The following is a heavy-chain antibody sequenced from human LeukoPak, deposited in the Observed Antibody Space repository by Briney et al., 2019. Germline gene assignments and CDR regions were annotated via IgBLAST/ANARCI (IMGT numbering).Heavy chain of an antibody. Sequence: SSVTVSCLASGYTFTRYGISWVRQPPGQGLEWVGWISAYNGNTNYAQKLQGRVTMTTDTSTSTAYMELRSLRSDDTAVYYCAREVQQLDPWGQGTLVTVSS. CDR3: AREVQQLDP. J-gene: IGHJ5*02. CDR2: ISAYNGNT. CDR1: GYTFTRYG. V-gene: IGHV1-18*01.